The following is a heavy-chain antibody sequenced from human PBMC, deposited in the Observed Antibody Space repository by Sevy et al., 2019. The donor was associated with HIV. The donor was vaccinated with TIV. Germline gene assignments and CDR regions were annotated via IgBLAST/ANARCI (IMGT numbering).Heavy chain of an antibody. CDR3: AGGRYDSSGSFDAFDI. CDR2: IFGARGVI. CDR1: GFTFTNYA. J-gene: IGHJ3*02. Sequence: GGSLRLSCAAFGFTFTNYAMNWVRQAPGKGLEWVSTIFGARGVIYDADSLKGRFTISRDNSKNTLYLQMDSLRAEDMAVYYCAGGRYDSSGSFDAFDIWGQGTMVTVSS. V-gene: IGHV3-23*01. D-gene: IGHD3-22*01.